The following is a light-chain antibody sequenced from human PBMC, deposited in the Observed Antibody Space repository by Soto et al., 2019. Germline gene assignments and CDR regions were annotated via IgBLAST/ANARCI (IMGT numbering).Light chain of an antibody. J-gene: IGLJ3*02. V-gene: IGLV1-40*01. CDR2: GNS. Sequence: QSVLTQPPSVSGAPGQRVTISCTGSSSNIGAGYDVHWYQQLPGTAPKLLIYGNSDRPSGVPDRFSGSKSGTSASLAITRLQAEDEADYYCQSYDSSLSIWVFGGGTKLTVL. CDR3: QSYDSSLSIWV. CDR1: SSNIGAGYD.